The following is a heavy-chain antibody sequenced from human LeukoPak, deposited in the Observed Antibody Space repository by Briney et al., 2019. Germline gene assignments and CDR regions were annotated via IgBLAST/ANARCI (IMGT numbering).Heavy chain of an antibody. CDR3: VRQFHPNYGSGSYSVGGNDY. Sequence: SETLSLTCTVSGGSISSYYWSWIRQPAGKGLEWIGRIYTSGSTNYNPSLKSRVTMSVDTSKNQFSLKLSSVTAADTAVYYCVRQFHPNYGSGSYSVGGNDYWGQGTLVTVSS. CDR1: GGSISSYY. D-gene: IGHD3-10*01. CDR2: IYTSGST. V-gene: IGHV4-4*07. J-gene: IGHJ4*02.